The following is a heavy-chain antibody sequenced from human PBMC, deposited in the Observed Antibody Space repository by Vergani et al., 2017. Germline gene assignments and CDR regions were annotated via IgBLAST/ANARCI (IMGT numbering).Heavy chain of an antibody. J-gene: IGHJ6*03. Sequence: EVQLVQSGAEVKKPGESLKISCKGSGYSFTSYWIGWVRQMPGKGLEWMGIIYPGDSDTRYSPSFQGQVTISADKSISTAYLQWSSLKASDTAMYYCAKGGYSNYGGVIPPSTSYYYYYMDVWGKGTTVTVSS. D-gene: IGHD4-11*01. CDR2: IYPGDSDT. CDR1: GYSFTSYW. CDR3: AKGGYSNYGGVIPPSTSYYYYYMDV. V-gene: IGHV5-51*03.